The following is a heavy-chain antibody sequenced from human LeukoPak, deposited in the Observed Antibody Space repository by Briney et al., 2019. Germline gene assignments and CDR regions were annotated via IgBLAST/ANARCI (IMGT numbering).Heavy chain of an antibody. J-gene: IGHJ5*02. V-gene: IGHV1-8*01. CDR2: MNPNSGNT. CDR1: GYTFTSYD. D-gene: IGHD6-13*01. Sequence: ASVKVSCKASGYTFTSYDINWVRQATGQGLEWMGWMNPNSGNTGYAQKFQGRVTMARNTSISTAYMELSSLRSEDTAVYYCARGPNLVGNSWYWDWIDPWGQGTLVTVSS. CDR3: ARGPNLVGNSWYWDWIDP.